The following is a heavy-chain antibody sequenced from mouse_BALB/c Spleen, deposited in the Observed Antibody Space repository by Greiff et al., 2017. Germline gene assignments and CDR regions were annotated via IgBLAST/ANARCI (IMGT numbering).Heavy chain of an antibody. CDR2: ISSGGGST. Sequence: EVQLQQSGGGLVKPGGSLKLSCAASGFAFSSYDMSWVRQTPEKRLEWVAYISSGGGSTYYPDTVKGRFTISRDNAKNTLYLQMSSLKSEDTAMYYCARRGDWDYFDYWGQGTTLTVSS. V-gene: IGHV5-12-1*01. D-gene: IGHD4-1*01. J-gene: IGHJ2*01. CDR1: GFAFSSYD. CDR3: ARRGDWDYFDY.